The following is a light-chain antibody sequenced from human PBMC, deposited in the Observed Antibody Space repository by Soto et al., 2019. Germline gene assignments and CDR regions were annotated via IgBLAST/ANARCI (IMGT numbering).Light chain of an antibody. CDR3: QQYNNWPPAT. V-gene: IGKV3-15*01. CDR2: GAS. CDR1: QSVSSN. J-gene: IGKJ5*01. Sequence: EIVMTQSPATLSVSPGERATLSCRASQSVSSNLAWYQQKPGQAPMLLIYGASTRATGIPARFSGSGSGTDFTLTISSLQSEDFAVYYCQQYNNWPPATFGQGTRLEIK.